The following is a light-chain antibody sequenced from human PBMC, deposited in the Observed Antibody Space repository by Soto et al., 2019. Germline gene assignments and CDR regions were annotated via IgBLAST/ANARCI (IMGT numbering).Light chain of an antibody. CDR1: QGIAPN. CDR3: QKYNSAPLT. V-gene: IGKV1-27*01. Sequence: DVQMTQSPSSLSASEEDKVTITCRASQGIAPNLAWFQQKPGKVPKLLIYAASTLQSGVPSRFSGSGSGTDFTLTISSLQPEDVATYYCQKYNSAPLTFGGGTKVEIK. J-gene: IGKJ4*01. CDR2: AAS.